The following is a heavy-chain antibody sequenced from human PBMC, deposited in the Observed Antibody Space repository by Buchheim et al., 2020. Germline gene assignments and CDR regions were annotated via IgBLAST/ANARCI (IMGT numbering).Heavy chain of an antibody. J-gene: IGHJ4*02. CDR3: TTAHSSSWYLPEGFDY. Sequence: EVQLVESGGRLVKPGGSLRLSCAASGFTFSNAWMSWVRQAPGKGLEWVGRSKSKTDGRTTDYAAPVKGRFTISRDDSKHTLYLQMNSLKTEDTAVYYCTTAHSSSWYLPEGFDYWGQGTL. D-gene: IGHD6-13*01. CDR2: SKSKTDGRTT. CDR1: GFTFSNAW. V-gene: IGHV3-15*01.